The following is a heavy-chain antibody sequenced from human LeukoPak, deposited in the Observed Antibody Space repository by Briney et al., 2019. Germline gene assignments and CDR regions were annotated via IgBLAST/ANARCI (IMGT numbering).Heavy chain of an antibody. V-gene: IGHV3-23*01. D-gene: IGHD3-10*01. CDR2: ISAGGGGT. J-gene: IGHJ4*02. CDR3: AKRGEVVSKYFDS. CDR1: GFTFSSFG. Sequence: PGGSLRLSCAASGFTFSSFGMSWVRQAPGRGLEWVSVISAGGGGTHYADSVKGRFTISRDNSKNMLYLQMNSLRAEDTAVYYCAKRGEVVSKYFDSWGQGTLVTVSS.